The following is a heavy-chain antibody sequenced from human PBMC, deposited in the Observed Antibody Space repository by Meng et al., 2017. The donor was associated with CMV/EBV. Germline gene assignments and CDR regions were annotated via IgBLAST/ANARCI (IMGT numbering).Heavy chain of an antibody. J-gene: IGHJ4*02. D-gene: IGHD3-22*01. Sequence: GGSLRLSCAASGFTFSSYWMHWVRQAPGKGLVWVSRINSDGSSTSYADSVKGRFTISRDNAKNTLYLQMNSLRAEDTAVYYCARGGYYNDSSGYLKGWGQGTLVTVSS. CDR3: ARGGYYNDSSGYLKG. CDR2: INSDGSST. CDR1: GFTFSSYW. V-gene: IGHV3-74*01.